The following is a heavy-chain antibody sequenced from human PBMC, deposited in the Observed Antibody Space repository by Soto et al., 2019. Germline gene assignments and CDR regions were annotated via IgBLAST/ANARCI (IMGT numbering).Heavy chain of an antibody. V-gene: IGHV3-23*01. J-gene: IGHJ4*02. CDR3: AKDADTTFSPQDY. CDR2: ISGSGGST. Sequence: XXSLRLSFAASGFTFSTYAMGWVRQAPGKGLEWVSAISGSGGSTYYADSVKGRFTISRDASKNTLYLQMNSLTAGDTAVYYCAKDADTTFSPQDYWGQGTLVTVSS. D-gene: IGHD5-18*01. CDR1: GFTFSTYA.